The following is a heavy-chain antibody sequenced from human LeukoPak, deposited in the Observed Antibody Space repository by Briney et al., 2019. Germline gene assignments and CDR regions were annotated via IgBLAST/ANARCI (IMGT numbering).Heavy chain of an antibody. V-gene: IGHV1-2*02. D-gene: IGHD5-12*01. CDR3: ARPTHSGYDSDAFDI. CDR2: INPNSGGT. J-gene: IGHJ3*02. CDR1: GYTFTGYY. Sequence: ASVKVSCKASGYTFTGYYMHWVRQAPGQGLEWMGWINPNSGGTNYAQKFQGRVTMTRDTSNSTAYMELSRLRSDDTAVYYCARPTHSGYDSDAFDIWGQGTMVTVSS.